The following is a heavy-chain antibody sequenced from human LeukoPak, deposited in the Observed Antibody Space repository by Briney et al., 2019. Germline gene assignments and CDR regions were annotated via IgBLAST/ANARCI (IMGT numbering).Heavy chain of an antibody. D-gene: IGHD3-3*01. CDR3: ARSMRGYYRFDY. CDR2: IWYDGSNK. Sequence: GRSLRLSCAASGFTFSSYGMHWVRQAPGKGLEWVAVIWYDGSNKYYADSVKGRFTISRDNSKNTLLLQMNSLRAEDTALYYCARSMRGYYRFDYWGQGTLVTVSS. J-gene: IGHJ4*02. V-gene: IGHV3-33*01. CDR1: GFTFSSYG.